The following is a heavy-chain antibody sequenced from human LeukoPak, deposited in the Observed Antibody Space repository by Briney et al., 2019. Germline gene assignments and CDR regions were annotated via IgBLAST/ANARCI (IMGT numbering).Heavy chain of an antibody. J-gene: IGHJ4*02. CDR1: GFTFGGYA. D-gene: IGHD2-21*01. Sequence: GGSLRLSCTASGFTFGGYAMSWVRHPPGKGMDWVGFGRVKGYGATTEYAVSVKGRFTISRDNSKSIAYLQMSSLKTDDTGVYYCTRGGYGCGSFDYWGQGTLVSVSS. CDR2: GRVKGYGATT. V-gene: IGHV3-49*04. CDR3: TRGGYGCGSFDY.